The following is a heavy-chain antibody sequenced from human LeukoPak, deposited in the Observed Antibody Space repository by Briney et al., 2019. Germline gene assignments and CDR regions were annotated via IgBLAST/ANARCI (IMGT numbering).Heavy chain of an antibody. CDR1: GYTFTGYY. D-gene: IGHD3-3*01. CDR3: ASWGIITIFGVAIFDAFDI. Sequence: ASVKVSCKASGYTFTGYYMHWVRQAPGQGLEWMGWINPNSGGTNYAQKFQGRVTMTRDTSISTAYMELSRLRSDDTAVYYCASWGIITIFGVAIFDAFDIWGQGTMVTVSS. CDR2: INPNSGGT. V-gene: IGHV1-2*02. J-gene: IGHJ3*02.